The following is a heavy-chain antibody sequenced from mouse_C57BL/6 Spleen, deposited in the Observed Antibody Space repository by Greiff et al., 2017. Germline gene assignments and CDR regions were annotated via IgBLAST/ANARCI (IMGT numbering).Heavy chain of an antibody. V-gene: IGHV1-69*01. Sequence: VQLQQPGAELVMPGASVKLSCKASGYTFTSYWMHWVKQRPGQGLEWIGEIDPSDSYTNYNQKFKGKSTLTVDKSSSTAYMQLSSLTSEDSAVYYCARNGNQADYFDYWGQGTTLTVSS. D-gene: IGHD2-1*01. CDR1: GYTFTSYW. CDR3: ARNGNQADYFDY. J-gene: IGHJ2*01. CDR2: IDPSDSYT.